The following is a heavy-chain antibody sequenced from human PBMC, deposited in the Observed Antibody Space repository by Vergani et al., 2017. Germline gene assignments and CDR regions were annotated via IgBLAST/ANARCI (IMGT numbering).Heavy chain of an antibody. D-gene: IGHD2-15*01. CDR2: IYYSGST. CDR1: GGSISSGGYS. J-gene: IGHJ3*02. CDR3: ARARIAATPTPDAFDI. Sequence: QLQLQESGSGLVKPSQTLSLTCAVSGGSISSGGYSWSWIRQPPGKGLEWMGYIYYSGSTYYNPSLKSRVTISVDTSKNHFSLKLSSVTAAGTAVYYCARARIAATPTPDAFDIWGQGTMVTVSS. V-gene: IGHV4-30-2*05.